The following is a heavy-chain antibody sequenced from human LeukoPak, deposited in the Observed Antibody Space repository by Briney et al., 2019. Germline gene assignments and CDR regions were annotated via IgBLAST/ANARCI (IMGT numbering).Heavy chain of an antibody. CDR2: IKQDGTEK. Sequence: GGSLRLSCAASGFTFSSYGMSWVRQAPGKGLEWVANIKQDGTEKYYVDSVKGRFTISRDNAKNSLYLQMNSLRAEDTAVYYCARDSGEYCSGGSCYRAGAFDIWGQGTMVTASS. D-gene: IGHD2-15*01. CDR1: GFTFSSYG. J-gene: IGHJ3*02. V-gene: IGHV3-7*01. CDR3: ARDSGEYCSGGSCYRAGAFDI.